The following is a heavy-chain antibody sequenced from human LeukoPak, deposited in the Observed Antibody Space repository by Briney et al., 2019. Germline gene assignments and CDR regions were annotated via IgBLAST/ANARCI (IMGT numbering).Heavy chain of an antibody. CDR3: AKASVYVYYGMDV. Sequence: GGSLRLSCVASGFXFSNFGIHWVRQAPGQGLEWLAVISYDGSNKYYADSVKGRFTISRDNSKNTLYLQMNSLRAEDTAVYYCAKASVYVYYGMDVWGQGTTVTVSS. V-gene: IGHV3-30*18. CDR1: GFXFSNFG. CDR2: ISYDGSNK. D-gene: IGHD3-16*02. J-gene: IGHJ6*02.